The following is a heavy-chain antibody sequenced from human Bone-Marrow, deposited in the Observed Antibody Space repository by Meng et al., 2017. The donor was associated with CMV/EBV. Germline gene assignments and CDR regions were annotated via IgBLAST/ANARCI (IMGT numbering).Heavy chain of an antibody. J-gene: IGHJ3*02. CDR3: ARDRDGGNSGDAFDI. CDR1: GFTFSNYA. Sequence: GGSLRLSCAASGFTFSNYAMNWVRQAPGKGLEWVSGISGTGSGTYFADSVKGRFTISRDNSENTLYLQMNSLRVEDTAVYYCARDRDGGNSGDAFDIWGQGTMVTVSS. V-gene: IGHV3-23*01. CDR2: ISGTGSGT. D-gene: IGHD4-23*01.